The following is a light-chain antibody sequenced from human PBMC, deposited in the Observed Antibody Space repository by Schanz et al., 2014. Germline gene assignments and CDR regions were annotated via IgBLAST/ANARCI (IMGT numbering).Light chain of an antibody. V-gene: IGLV2-14*03. CDR2: DVT. J-gene: IGLJ2*01. CDR1: SSDLGTYNY. Sequence: QSALTQPASVSGSPGQSITISCTGTSSDLGTYNYVSWYQQFPGKAPKLMIYDVTNRPSGVSNRFSGSKSGNTASLTISGLQAEDEADYYCSSYAGSNTFVFGGGTKLTVL. CDR3: SSYAGSNTFV.